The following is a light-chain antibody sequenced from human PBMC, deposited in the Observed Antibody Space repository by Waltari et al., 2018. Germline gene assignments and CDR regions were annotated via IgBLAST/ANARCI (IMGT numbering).Light chain of an antibody. CDR3: QSYDTTLSVV. CDR1: GSNIGAGYA. Sequence: QSVLTQPPSVSGAPGQRVPISCTGSGSNIGAGYAVHWYQQLPRAAPNLLIYGSTSRPLGVPDRFFGSTSGTSAFLAITGLQAEDEADCYCQSYDTTLSVVFGGGTKLTVL. CDR2: GST. J-gene: IGLJ3*02. V-gene: IGLV1-40*01.